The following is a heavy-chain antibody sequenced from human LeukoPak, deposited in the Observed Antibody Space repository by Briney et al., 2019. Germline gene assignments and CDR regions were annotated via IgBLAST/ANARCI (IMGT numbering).Heavy chain of an antibody. J-gene: IGHJ4*02. D-gene: IGHD1-14*01. CDR2: ISGYNGNT. V-gene: IGHV1-18*01. CDR3: ARGGWTTERDY. Sequence: ASVKVSCKTSGYSFTSHGISWVRQAPGQGLEWMGWISGYNGNTNYAQKFQGRVTMTTDASTRTANMEVRGLRSDDTAVYYCARGGWTTERDYWGQGTRVTVSS. CDR1: GYSFTSHG.